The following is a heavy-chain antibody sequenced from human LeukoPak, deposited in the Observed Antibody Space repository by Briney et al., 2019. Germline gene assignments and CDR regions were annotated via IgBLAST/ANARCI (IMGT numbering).Heavy chain of an antibody. CDR3: ARDPGGLWFGDRPPFDY. Sequence: SETLSLTCTVSGASISGNSYYWAWIRQSPGKGLEWIGSIFYSGLTYYKPSLESQVTMSVDLSKNQFSLKLSSVTAADTAVYYCARDPGGLWFGDRPPFDYWGQGTLVTVSS. CDR1: GASISGNSYY. D-gene: IGHD3-10*01. V-gene: IGHV4-39*02. CDR2: IFYSGLT. J-gene: IGHJ4*02.